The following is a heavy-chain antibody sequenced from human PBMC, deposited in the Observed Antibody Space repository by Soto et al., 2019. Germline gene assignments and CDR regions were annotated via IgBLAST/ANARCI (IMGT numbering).Heavy chain of an antibody. Sequence: PGGSLRLSCAASGFTFANYAMTWVRQAPGKGLEWVSVISDSGGGGRTYYADSVTGRFTIARDNSKNTLYLQMSSLRAEDTALYYCASRGRYYGLDVWGQGTTVTVSS. D-gene: IGHD3-10*01. CDR3: ASRGRYYGLDV. CDR2: ISDSGGGGRT. CDR1: GFTFANYA. J-gene: IGHJ6*02. V-gene: IGHV3-23*01.